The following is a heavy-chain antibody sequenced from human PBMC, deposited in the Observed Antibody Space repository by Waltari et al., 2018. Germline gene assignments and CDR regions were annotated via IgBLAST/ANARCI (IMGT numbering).Heavy chain of an antibody. CDR1: GFSFSPYA. D-gene: IGHD6-19*01. Sequence: EVQLLESGGDLEQPGGSLRLSCAASGFSFSPYAMTWVRPAPGTGPGWLPAISGPGSNTYYADSGKGRFTISRDNSKNMVYLQMNSRGAEDTAVYFCAKAGGSGWYKDWYFDLWGRGTLVTVSS. CDR2: ISGPGSNT. J-gene: IGHJ2*01. V-gene: IGHV3-23*01. CDR3: AKAGGSGWYKDWYFDL.